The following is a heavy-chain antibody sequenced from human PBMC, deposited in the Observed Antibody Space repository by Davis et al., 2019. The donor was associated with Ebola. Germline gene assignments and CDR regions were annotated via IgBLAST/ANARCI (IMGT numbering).Heavy chain of an antibody. V-gene: IGHV4-39*07. CDR2: IYYTGTT. J-gene: IGHJ3*02. D-gene: IGHD2-15*01. CDR3: ATDVHGMVAAIGDGFDI. Sequence: PSETLSLTCTVSGGSISGSRNYWGWIRQPPGKGLEWIGSIYYTGTTFYNPSLKSRVAISLDKSKNQFYLKLSSLIVADTAVYYCATDVHGMVAAIGDGFDIWGQGTMVTVSS. CDR1: GGSISGSRNY.